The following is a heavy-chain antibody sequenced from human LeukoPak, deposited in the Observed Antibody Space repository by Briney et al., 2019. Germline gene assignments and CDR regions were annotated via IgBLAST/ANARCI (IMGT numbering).Heavy chain of an antibody. V-gene: IGHV3-48*01. CDR3: ARAINNSWNGWYFDL. J-gene: IGHJ2*01. Sequence: GGSLRLSCAASGFTFSSYSMNWVRQAPGKGLEWVSYISSSSSTIYYADSVKGRFTISRDNAKNSLYLQMNSLRAEDTAVYYCARAINNSWNGWYFDLWGRGTLVTVSS. CDR2: ISSSSSTI. CDR1: GFTFSSYS. D-gene: IGHD1-1*01.